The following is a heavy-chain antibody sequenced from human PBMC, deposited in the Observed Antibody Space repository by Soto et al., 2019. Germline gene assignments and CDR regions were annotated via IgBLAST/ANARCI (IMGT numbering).Heavy chain of an antibody. CDR1: GGSIISDASS. Sequence: PSETLSLTCSVAGGSIISDASSWNWIRQPPGKGLEWIGYIYHSGTTFYNPSLKSRVTISIDRSKNQFSLKVLSVTAADTAVYFCARDREDGLDVWGQGTTVTVSS. V-gene: IGHV4-30-2*01. CDR2: IYHSGTT. D-gene: IGHD1-26*01. CDR3: ARDREDGLDV. J-gene: IGHJ6*02.